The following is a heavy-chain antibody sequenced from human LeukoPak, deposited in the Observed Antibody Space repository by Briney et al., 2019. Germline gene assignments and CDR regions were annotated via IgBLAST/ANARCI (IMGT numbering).Heavy chain of an antibody. CDR1: GGSISSYY. CDR2: IYHSGST. Sequence: SETLSLTCTVSGGSISSYYWSWIRQPPGKGLEWIGYIYHSGSTYYNPSLKSRVTISVDRSKNQFSLKLSSVTAADTAVYYCARGGYGSGSPLDYWGQGTLVTVSS. V-gene: IGHV4-59*12. J-gene: IGHJ4*02. D-gene: IGHD3-10*01. CDR3: ARGGYGSGSPLDY.